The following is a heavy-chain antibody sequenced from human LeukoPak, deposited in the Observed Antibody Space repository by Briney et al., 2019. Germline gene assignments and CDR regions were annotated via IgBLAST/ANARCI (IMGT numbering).Heavy chain of an antibody. Sequence: SVKVSCKASGYTFTSYGISWVRQAPGQGLEWMGGIIPIFGTANYAQKFQGRVTITADKSTSTAYMELSSLRSEDTAVYYCARGLLEWSYYYYYMDVWGKGTTVTVSS. V-gene: IGHV1-69*06. J-gene: IGHJ6*03. D-gene: IGHD3-3*01. CDR1: GYTFTSYG. CDR3: ARGLLEWSYYYYYMDV. CDR2: IIPIFGTA.